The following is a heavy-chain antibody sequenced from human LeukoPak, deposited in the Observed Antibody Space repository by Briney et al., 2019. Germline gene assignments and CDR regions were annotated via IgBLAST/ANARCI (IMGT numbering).Heavy chain of an antibody. CDR1: GGSISSSSYY. CDR3: ARDPLRYCSSTSCYISTRDAFDI. Sequence: TSETLSLTCTVSGGSISSSSYYWGWIRQPPGKGLEWIGSIYHSGSTYYNPSLKSRVTISVDTSKNQFSLKLSSVTAADTAVYYCARDPLRYCSSTSCYISTRDAFDIWGQGTMVTVSS. D-gene: IGHD2-2*02. V-gene: IGHV4-39*07. CDR2: IYHSGST. J-gene: IGHJ3*02.